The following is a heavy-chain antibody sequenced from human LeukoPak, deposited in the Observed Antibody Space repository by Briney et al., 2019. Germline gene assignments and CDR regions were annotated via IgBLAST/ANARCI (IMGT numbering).Heavy chain of an antibody. CDR2: IKQDGSEK. CDR1: GFTFNNYR. Sequence: PGGSLRLSCAASGFTFNNYRMNWVRQAPGKGLEWVANIKQDGSEKYYVDSVKGRFTISRDNAKNSLYLQMNALRTDDTAVYYCVRGYYYHYMDVWGKGTTVTVSS. J-gene: IGHJ6*03. V-gene: IGHV3-7*01. CDR3: VRGYYYHYMDV.